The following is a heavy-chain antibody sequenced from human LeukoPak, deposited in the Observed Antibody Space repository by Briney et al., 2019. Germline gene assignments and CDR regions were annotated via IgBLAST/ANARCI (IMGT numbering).Heavy chain of an antibody. CDR1: GFTFSDYY. V-gene: IGHV3-11*03. CDR2: ISSSSSYT. D-gene: IGHD3-22*01. CDR3: AKRGDLDSSGSLRYFDY. J-gene: IGHJ4*02. Sequence: GGSLRLSCEASGFTFSDYYMSWIRQAPGKGLEWVSYISSSSSYTNYADSVKGRFTISRDNPKNSLYLQMNSLRAEDTAVYYCAKRGDLDSSGSLRYFDYWGQGTLVTVSS.